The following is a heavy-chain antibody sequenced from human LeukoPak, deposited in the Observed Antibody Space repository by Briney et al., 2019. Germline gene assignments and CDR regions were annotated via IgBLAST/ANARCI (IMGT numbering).Heavy chain of an antibody. Sequence: SVKVSCKASGGTFSSYAISWVRQAPGQGLEWMGGIIPIFGTANYAQKFQGRVTITADESTSTAYMELSSLRSEDTAVYYCAAVRDTAIVNFDYWGQGTLVTVSS. CDR1: GGTFSSYA. D-gene: IGHD5-18*01. CDR3: AAVRDTAIVNFDY. J-gene: IGHJ4*02. V-gene: IGHV1-69*13. CDR2: IIPIFGTA.